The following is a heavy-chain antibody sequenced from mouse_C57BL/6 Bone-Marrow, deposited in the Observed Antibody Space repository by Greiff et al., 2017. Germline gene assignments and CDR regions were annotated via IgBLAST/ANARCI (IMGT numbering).Heavy chain of an antibody. V-gene: IGHV1-54*01. CDR3: ARKGLYCYFDV. CDR1: GYAFTNYL. Sequence: VQLVESGAELVRPGTSVKVSCKASGYAFTNYLIEWVKQRPGQGLEWIGVINPGSGGTNYNEKFKGKATLTADKSSSTAYMQLSSLTSEDSAVYFCARKGLYCYFDVWGTGTTVTVSS. CDR2: INPGSGGT. J-gene: IGHJ1*03.